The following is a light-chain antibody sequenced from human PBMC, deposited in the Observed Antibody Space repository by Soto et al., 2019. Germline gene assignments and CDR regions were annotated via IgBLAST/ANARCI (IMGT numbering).Light chain of an antibody. CDR1: QNIGRY. Sequence: DIQMTQSPSTLSASVGDRVTVTCRASQNIGRYLAWYQKKPGEAPKLLIYDASTLQSGVPSRFSGSGSGTEFTLPISGLQPDDFATYYCQQYNTFSTFGQGTKVDIK. CDR2: DAS. CDR3: QQYNTFST. J-gene: IGKJ1*01. V-gene: IGKV1-5*01.